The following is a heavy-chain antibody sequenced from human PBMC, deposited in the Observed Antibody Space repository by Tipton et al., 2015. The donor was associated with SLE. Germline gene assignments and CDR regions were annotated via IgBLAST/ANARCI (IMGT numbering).Heavy chain of an antibody. D-gene: IGHD3-3*01. CDR3: AGEGVHYDFWSGATGAFDI. Sequence: TLSLTCTVSGGSISSHYWSWIRQPPGKGLEWIGYIYYSGSTNYNPSLKSRVTISVDTSKNQFSLKLSSVTAADTAVYYCAGEGVHYDFWSGATGAFDIWGQGTMVTVSS. V-gene: IGHV4-59*11. CDR2: IYYSGST. CDR1: GGSISSHY. J-gene: IGHJ3*02.